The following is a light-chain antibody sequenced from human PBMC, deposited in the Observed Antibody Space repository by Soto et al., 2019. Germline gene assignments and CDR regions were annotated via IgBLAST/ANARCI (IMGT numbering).Light chain of an antibody. CDR1: QSVSSSY. J-gene: IGKJ3*01. CDR2: GAS. V-gene: IGKV3-20*01. Sequence: EIVLTQSPGTLSLSPGERATLSCRASQSVSSSYLAWYQQKPGQAPMLLIYGASSRATGIPDRFSGSGSGTDFTLTISRLEPEDFAVYSCQQYGSSPLFTFGPGTKVDIK. CDR3: QQYGSSPLFT.